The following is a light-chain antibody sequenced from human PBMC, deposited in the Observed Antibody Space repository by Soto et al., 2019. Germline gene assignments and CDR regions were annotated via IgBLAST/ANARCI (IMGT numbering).Light chain of an antibody. CDR3: QSYDSSLSGVV. CDR2: GNS. CDR1: SSNIGAGYD. J-gene: IGLJ2*01. Sequence: QSVLTQPPSVPGAPGQRVTISCTGTSSNIGAGYDVHWYQQLPGTAPKLLIYGNSNRPSGVPDRFSGSKSGTSASLAITGLQADDEADYYCQSYDSSLSGVVFGGGTKLTVL. V-gene: IGLV1-40*01.